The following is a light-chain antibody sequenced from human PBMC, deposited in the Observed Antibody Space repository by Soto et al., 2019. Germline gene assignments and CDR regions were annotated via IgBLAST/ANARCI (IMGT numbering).Light chain of an antibody. CDR1: QRVSSN. CDR2: GAS. V-gene: IGKV3-15*01. CDR3: QQYNNWPPYT. J-gene: IGKJ2*01. Sequence: EIVMTQSPATLSVSPGERATLSCRASQRVSSNLAWYQQKPGQAPRLLIYGASTRATGIPARFSGSGSGTDFNLTISSLQSEDFAVYYCQQYNNWPPYTFGQGTKLEIK.